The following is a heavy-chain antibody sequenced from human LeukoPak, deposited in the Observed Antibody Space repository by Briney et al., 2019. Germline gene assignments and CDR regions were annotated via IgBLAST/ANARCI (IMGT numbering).Heavy chain of an antibody. CDR2: IYHSGST. CDR1: GYSISSGYY. CDR3: ARGKAAAEIYYMDV. Sequence: SETLSLTCTVSGYSISSGYYWGWIRPPPGKGLEWIGSIYHSGSTYYNVSLTSRVIISVDMSKNQLSLRLSSVTAADTAVYYCARGKAAAEIYYMDVWGRGTTVTVSS. V-gene: IGHV4-38-2*02. D-gene: IGHD6-13*01. J-gene: IGHJ6*03.